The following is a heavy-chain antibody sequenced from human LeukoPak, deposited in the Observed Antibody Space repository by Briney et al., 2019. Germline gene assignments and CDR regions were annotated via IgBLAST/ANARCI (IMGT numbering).Heavy chain of an antibody. J-gene: IGHJ4*02. CDR3: ASGLRSSGKSDY. CDR2: INPNSGGT. D-gene: IGHD3-22*01. V-gene: IGHV1-2*02. Sequence: PRASVKVSCTTSGYTFTDYFMFWVRQAPGQGLEWMGWINPNSGGTNYAQKFQGRVTMTRDTSISTAYMELSRLRSDDTAVYYCASGLRSSGKSDYWGQGTLVTVSS. CDR1: GYTFTDYF.